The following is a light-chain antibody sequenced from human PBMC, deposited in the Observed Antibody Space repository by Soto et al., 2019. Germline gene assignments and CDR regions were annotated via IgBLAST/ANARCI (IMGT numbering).Light chain of an antibody. Sequence: SYELTEPPSVSVSPGQTARIPCSGDKMGEKYVCWYQQKPGQSPVLVIYQGSKRPSGVPERFSGSISGNTATLVISGTQTMDEADYYCQAWDSRTLIFGGGTKLTVL. CDR1: KMGEKY. CDR2: QGS. J-gene: IGLJ2*01. CDR3: QAWDSRTLI. V-gene: IGLV3-1*01.